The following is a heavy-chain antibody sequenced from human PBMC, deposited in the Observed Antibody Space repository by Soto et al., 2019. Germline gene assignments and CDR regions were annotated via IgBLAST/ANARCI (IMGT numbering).Heavy chain of an antibody. V-gene: IGHV3-23*01. CDR2: ISGSGGST. CDR3: AKSPPQISGYDLYYFDY. CDR1: GFTFSSYA. Sequence: GGSLRLSCAASGFTFSSYAMSWVRQAPGKGLEWVSAISGSGGSTYYADSVKGRFTISRDNSKNTLYLQMNSLRAEDTAVYYCAKSPPQISGYDLYYFDYWGQGTLVTVSS. J-gene: IGHJ4*01. D-gene: IGHD5-12*01.